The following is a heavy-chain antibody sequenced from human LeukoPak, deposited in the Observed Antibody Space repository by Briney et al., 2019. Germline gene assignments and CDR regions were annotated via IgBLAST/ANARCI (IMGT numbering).Heavy chain of an antibody. CDR2: IYRGDSDT. J-gene: IGHJ2*01. V-gene: IGHV5-51*01. D-gene: IGHD5-18*01. CDR3: ARREPTASNWYFDL. CDR1: GYSFSNYW. Sequence: GVSLKISSKGSGYSFSNYWIAWVRQMPGKRLEWMGIIYRGDSDTRYSPSFQGQVTISADKSISTAYLHWSSLKASESAMYFCARREPTASNWYFDLWGRGTLVTVSS.